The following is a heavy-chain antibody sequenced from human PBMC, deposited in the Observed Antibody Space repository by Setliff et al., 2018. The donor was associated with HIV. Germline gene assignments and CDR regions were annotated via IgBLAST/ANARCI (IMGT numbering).Heavy chain of an antibody. Sequence: SETLSLTCTVSGGSFTSRGYYWGWIRQPPGKGLEWIGSIFYSGITYYNPSLKSRVTIPVDTSKNQFSLNLTSVTAADTAVYYCARSKTFYDFWGGYYTHGAFKIWGLGTMVTVSS. V-gene: IGHV4-39*01. CDR1: GGSFTSRGYY. CDR3: ARSKTFYDFWGGYYTHGAFKI. D-gene: IGHD3-3*01. CDR2: IFYSGIT. J-gene: IGHJ3*02.